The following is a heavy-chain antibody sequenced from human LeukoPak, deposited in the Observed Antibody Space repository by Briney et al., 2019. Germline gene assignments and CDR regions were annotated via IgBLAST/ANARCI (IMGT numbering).Heavy chain of an antibody. CDR2: IKQDGSER. V-gene: IGHV3-7*01. CDR1: GFTFTTFW. J-gene: IGHJ4*02. CDR3: AGSGWQVYLDY. Sequence: PGGSLRLSCAASGFTFTTFWMSWVRQAPGRGLEWVANIKQDGSERYYVDSVKGRFTISRDNAKNSLYLQMNSPRAEDTGVYYCAGSGWQVYLDYWGQGALVTVSS. D-gene: IGHD6-19*01.